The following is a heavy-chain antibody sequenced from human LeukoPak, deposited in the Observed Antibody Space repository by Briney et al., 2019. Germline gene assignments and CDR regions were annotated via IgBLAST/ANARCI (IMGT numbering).Heavy chain of an antibody. CDR1: GGSFSGYY. J-gene: IGHJ4*02. CDR3: ARARDYGGNLYYFDY. CDR2: INHSGST. V-gene: IGHV4-34*01. Sequence: PSETLSLTCAVYGGSFSGYYWSWIRQPPGKGLEWIGEINHSGSTNYNPSLKSRVTISVDTSKNQFSLKLSSVTAADTAVYYCARARDYGGNLYYFDYWGQGTLVTVSS. D-gene: IGHD4-23*01.